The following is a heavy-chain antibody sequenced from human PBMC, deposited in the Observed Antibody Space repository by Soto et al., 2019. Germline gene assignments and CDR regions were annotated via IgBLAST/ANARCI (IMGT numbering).Heavy chain of an antibody. Sequence: GKSLKISCKGSGYSFTSYWISWVRQMPGKGLEWMGRIDPSDSYTNYSPSFQGHVTISADKSISTAYLQWSSLKASDTAMYYCARSESGYCSSTSCYYYGMDVWGQGTTVTVSS. CDR1: GYSFTSYW. CDR3: ARSESGYCSSTSCYYYGMDV. D-gene: IGHD2-2*01. CDR2: IDPSDSYT. J-gene: IGHJ6*02. V-gene: IGHV5-10-1*01.